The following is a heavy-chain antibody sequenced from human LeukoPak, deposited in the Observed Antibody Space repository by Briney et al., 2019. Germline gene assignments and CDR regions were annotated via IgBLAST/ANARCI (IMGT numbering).Heavy chain of an antibody. J-gene: IGHJ6*03. V-gene: IGHV1-69*05. D-gene: IGHD6-19*01. CDR2: IIPIFGTA. Sequence: SVKVSFKASGGTFSSYAISWVRQAPGQGLEWMGGIIPIFGTANYAQKFQGRVTITTDESTSTAYMELSSLRSVDTAVYYCARWLRYYYYMDVWGKGTTVTVSS. CDR3: ARWLRYYYYMDV. CDR1: GGTFSSYA.